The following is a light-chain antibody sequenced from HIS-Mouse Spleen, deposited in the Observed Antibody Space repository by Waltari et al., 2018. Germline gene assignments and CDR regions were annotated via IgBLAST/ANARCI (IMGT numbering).Light chain of an antibody. CDR1: QSIRSY. CDR2: AAS. V-gene: IGKV1-39*01. CDR3: QQSYSTPRT. Sequence: DIQMTQSPSSLSASVGDRVTITCRASQSIRSYLNWYQQKPGKAPKLLIYAASSLQSGVPSRFSGSGSWTDFTLTISSLQPEDFATYYCQQSYSTPRTFGQVTRLEIK. J-gene: IGKJ5*01.